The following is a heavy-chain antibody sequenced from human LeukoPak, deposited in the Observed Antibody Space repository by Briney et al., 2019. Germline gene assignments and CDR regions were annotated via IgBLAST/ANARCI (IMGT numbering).Heavy chain of an antibody. Sequence: GASVKVSCKASGYTFTGYYVHWVRQAPGQGLEWMGRINPNTGDTNYAQKFQGRVTMTRDTSTNTAYMDLSGLRSDDTAVYCCSRYYRYFDYWGQGTLVTVSS. CDR2: INPNTGDT. D-gene: IGHD3-10*01. V-gene: IGHV1-2*06. CDR1: GYTFTGYY. CDR3: SRYYRYFDY. J-gene: IGHJ4*02.